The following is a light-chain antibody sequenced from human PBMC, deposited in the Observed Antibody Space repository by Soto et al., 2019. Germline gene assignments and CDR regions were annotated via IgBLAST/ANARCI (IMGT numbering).Light chain of an antibody. Sequence: EIVLTQSPGTLSLSPGDRATLSCRASQSVSSSYLAWYQQKPGQAPRLLIYGASSRATGIPDRFSGSGSGTDFTLTISRLEPEDFAVYYCQQYGSSPPNTFGQGTRLRL. CDR2: GAS. CDR1: QSVSSSY. J-gene: IGKJ5*01. CDR3: QQYGSSPPNT. V-gene: IGKV3-20*01.